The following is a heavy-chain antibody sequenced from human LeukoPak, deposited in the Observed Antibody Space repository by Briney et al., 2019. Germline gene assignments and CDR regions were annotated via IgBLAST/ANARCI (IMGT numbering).Heavy chain of an antibody. D-gene: IGHD3-22*01. Sequence: GGSLRLSCTASGFTFSSYEMNWVRQAPGRGLEWVSYISSSGSTIYYADSVKGRFTISRDNAKNSLYLQMNSLRAEDTAVYYCVRDLVSPNTMIVDGIDYWGQGTLVTVSS. CDR3: VRDLVSPNTMIVDGIDY. CDR2: ISSSGSTI. J-gene: IGHJ4*02. V-gene: IGHV3-48*03. CDR1: GFTFSSYE.